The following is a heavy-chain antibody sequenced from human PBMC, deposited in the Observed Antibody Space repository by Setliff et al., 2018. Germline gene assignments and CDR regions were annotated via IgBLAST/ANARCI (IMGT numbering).Heavy chain of an antibody. Sequence: PSETLSLTCTVPGGSINSGPYYWTWIRQSAGKGLVWLGQIYSKGSMNYNPSLKSRVTISADSSKSQFFLRLTSVTAADTAIYYCARGDSSGNNYPVLDYWGQGTLVTVSS. CDR2: IYSKGSM. V-gene: IGHV4-61*09. CDR1: GGSINSGPYY. J-gene: IGHJ4*02. D-gene: IGHD5-18*01. CDR3: ARGDSSGNNYPVLDY.